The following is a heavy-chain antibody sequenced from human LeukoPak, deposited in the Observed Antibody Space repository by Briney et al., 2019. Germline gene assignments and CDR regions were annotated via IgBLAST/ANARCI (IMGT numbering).Heavy chain of an antibody. V-gene: IGHV4-34*01. CDR2: INHSGST. D-gene: IGHD2-15*01. CDR1: GGSFSGYY. J-gene: IGHJ4*02. Sequence: SETLSLTCAVYGGSFSGYYWSWIRQPPGKGLEWIGEINHSGSTNYNPSLKSRDTISVDTSKNQFSLKLSYVTAADTAVYYCASGPLNYCSGGSCQRIAYWGQGTLVTVSS. CDR3: ASGPLNYCSGGSCQRIAY.